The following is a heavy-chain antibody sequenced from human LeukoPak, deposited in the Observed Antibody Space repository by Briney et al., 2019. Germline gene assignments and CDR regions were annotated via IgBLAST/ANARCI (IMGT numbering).Heavy chain of an antibody. CDR1: GGSISSSNW. Sequence: SETLSLTCAVSGGSISSSNWWSWVRQPPGKGLEWIGEIYHSGSTNYNPSLKSRVTISVDKSKNQFSLKLSSVTAADTAVYYCARNPSRASYSSSWYVGKNYFDYWGQGTLVTVSS. V-gene: IGHV4-4*02. CDR3: ARNPSRASYSSSWYVGKNYFDY. J-gene: IGHJ4*02. CDR2: IYHSGST. D-gene: IGHD6-13*01.